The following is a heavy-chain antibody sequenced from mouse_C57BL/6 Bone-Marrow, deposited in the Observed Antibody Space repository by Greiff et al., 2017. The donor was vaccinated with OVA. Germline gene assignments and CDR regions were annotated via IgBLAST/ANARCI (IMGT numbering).Heavy chain of an antibody. D-gene: IGHD1-1*01. V-gene: IGHV1-4*01. J-gene: IGHJ2*01. CDR1: GYPFTSYT. CDR3: ARGGYYYGSPWYFDY. Sequence: QVQLKQSGAELARPGASVKMSCKASGYPFTSYTMHWVTQRPGQGLEWIGYINPSGGYTKYNHKFKDKATLTADKSSSTAYMQLSSLTSEDSAVYYCARGGYYYGSPWYFDYWGQGTTLTVSS. CDR2: INPSGGYT.